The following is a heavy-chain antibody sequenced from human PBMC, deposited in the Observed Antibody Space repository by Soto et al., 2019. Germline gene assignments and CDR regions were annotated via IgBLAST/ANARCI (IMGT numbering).Heavy chain of an antibody. J-gene: IGHJ4*02. Sequence: PSETLSLTCTVSGGSVGSGTYYWSWVRQTPGKGLEWIGYVYHSGRTNYNPSLKSRVTISIDTSKNQFSLILTSVTAADAAIYYCARDPEYGSYFDYWGQGTLVTVSS. D-gene: IGHD3-10*01. CDR2: VYHSGRT. CDR1: GGSVGSGTYY. CDR3: ARDPEYGSYFDY. V-gene: IGHV4-61*01.